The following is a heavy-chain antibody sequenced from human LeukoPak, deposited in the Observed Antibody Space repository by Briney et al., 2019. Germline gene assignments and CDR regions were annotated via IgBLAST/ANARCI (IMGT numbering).Heavy chain of an antibody. V-gene: IGHV1-69*04. J-gene: IGHJ4*02. CDR1: GGTFSSYA. CDR2: IIPILGIA. D-gene: IGHD3-10*01. Sequence: ASVRVSCKASGGTFSSYAISWVRQAPGQGLEWKGRIIPILGIANYAQKFQGRVTITADKSTSTAYMELSSLRSEDTAVYYCARVITEGLTYWGQGTLVTVSS. CDR3: ARVITEGLTY.